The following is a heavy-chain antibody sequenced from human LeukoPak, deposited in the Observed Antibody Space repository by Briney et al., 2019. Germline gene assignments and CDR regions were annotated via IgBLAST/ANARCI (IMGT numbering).Heavy chain of an antibody. J-gene: IGHJ2*01. CDR1: GGSISSGGYY. CDR2: MYHSGST. V-gene: IGHV4-39*01. D-gene: IGHD4-17*01. Sequence: PSETLSLTCTVSGGSISSGGYYWGWIRQPPGKGLEWIGDMYHSGSTYYNPSLKSRVTISVDTSKNQFSLKLSSVTAADTALYYCARHPDYGDHRGYFDLWGRGTLVTVSS. CDR3: ARHPDYGDHRGYFDL.